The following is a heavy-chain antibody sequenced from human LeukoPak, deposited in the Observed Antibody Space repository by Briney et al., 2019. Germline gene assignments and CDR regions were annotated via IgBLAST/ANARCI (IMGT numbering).Heavy chain of an antibody. D-gene: IGHD2-2*01. CDR1: GFTFSSYA. CDR2: ISDDGSIK. J-gene: IGHJ4*02. Sequence: PGGSLRLSCAASGFTFSSYAMHWVRQAPGKGLEWVAVISDDGSIKDYADSVKGRFTISRDNSKNTLYLQMNSLRAEDTAAYYCARAQKPDCSSTSCRYFDHWGQGTLVTVSS. CDR3: ARAQKPDCSSTSCRYFDH. V-gene: IGHV3-30-3*01.